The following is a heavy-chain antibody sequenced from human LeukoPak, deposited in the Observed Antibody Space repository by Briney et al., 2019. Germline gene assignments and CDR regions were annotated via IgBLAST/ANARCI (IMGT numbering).Heavy chain of an antibody. CDR1: GGSFSGYY. Sequence: SETLSLTCAVYGGSFSGYYWSWIRQPPGKGLEWIGEINHSGSTNYNPSLKSRVTISVDTSKNQFSLKLSSVTAADTAVYCCARRHKSSGYYLGAFDIWGQGTMVTVSS. CDR2: INHSGST. CDR3: ARRHKSSGYYLGAFDI. V-gene: IGHV4-34*01. J-gene: IGHJ3*02. D-gene: IGHD3-22*01.